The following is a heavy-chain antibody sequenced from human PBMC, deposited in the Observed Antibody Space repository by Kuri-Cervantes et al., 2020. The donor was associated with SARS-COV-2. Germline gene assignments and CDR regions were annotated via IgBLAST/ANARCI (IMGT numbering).Heavy chain of an antibody. CDR1: GFTFDDYG. J-gene: IGHJ2*01. Sequence: GGSLRLSCAASGFTFDDYGMSWVRQAPGKGLEWVSGINWNGGSTGYADSVKGRFTISRDNAKNSLYLQMNSLRAEDTAVYYCARAPQGRYCSSTSCPIVWYFDLWGRGTLVTVSS. D-gene: IGHD2-2*01. CDR3: ARAPQGRYCSSTSCPIVWYFDL. CDR2: INWNGGST. V-gene: IGHV3-20*04.